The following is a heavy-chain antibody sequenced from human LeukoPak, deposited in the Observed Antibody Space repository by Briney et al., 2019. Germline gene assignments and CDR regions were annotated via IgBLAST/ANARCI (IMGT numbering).Heavy chain of an antibody. CDR2: ISSSSSYI. V-gene: IGHV3-21*01. CDR1: GFTFSSYS. Sequence: GGSLILSCAASGFTFSSYSMNWVRQAPGKGLEWVSSISSSSSYIYYADSVKGRFTISRDNAKNSLYLQMNSLRAEDTAVYYCASGSRVVVPHGVDYWGQGTLVTVSS. CDR3: ASGSRVVVPHGVDY. J-gene: IGHJ4*02. D-gene: IGHD3-22*01.